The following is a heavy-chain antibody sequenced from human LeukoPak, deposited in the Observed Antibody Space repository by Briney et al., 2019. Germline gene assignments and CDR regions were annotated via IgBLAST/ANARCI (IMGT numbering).Heavy chain of an antibody. CDR2: INPSGGST. D-gene: IGHD6-13*01. CDR3: ARAYSSSWYPYYYYGMDV. Sequence: GASVKVSCKASGYTFTSHYMHWVRQAPGQGLEWMGIINPSGGSTSYAQKFQGRVTMTRDTSTSTVYMELSSLRSEDTAVYYCARAYSSSWYPYYYYGMDVWGQGTTVTVSS. CDR1: GYTFTSHY. J-gene: IGHJ6*02. V-gene: IGHV1-46*01.